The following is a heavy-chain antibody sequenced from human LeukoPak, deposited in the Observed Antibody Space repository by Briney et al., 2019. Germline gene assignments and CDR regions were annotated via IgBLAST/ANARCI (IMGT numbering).Heavy chain of an antibody. Sequence: SETLSLTCTVSGDSISSRSSYWGWVRQPPGKGLEWIGSIYYNGRPYYNPALKSRGTMSVDTAKNQISLKLSSVTAADTDVYYCVRHYYDSPGFDRSYYYYGMDVWGHGPVVTVSS. J-gene: IGHJ6*01. V-gene: IGHV4-39*01. CDR3: VRHYYDSPGFDRSYYYYGMDV. CDR1: GDSISSRSSY. D-gene: IGHD3-22*01. CDR2: IYYNGRP.